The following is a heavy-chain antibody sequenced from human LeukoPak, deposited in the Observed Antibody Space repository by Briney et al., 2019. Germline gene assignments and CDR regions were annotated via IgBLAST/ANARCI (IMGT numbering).Heavy chain of an antibody. J-gene: IGHJ5*02. Sequence: ASVKVSCKTSGYSFTDYYVHWVRQAPGQGLEWMGWINTKSGRTSSARKFQGRVTMTRDPSITTVYMDMAWLTSDDTAIYFCARADFIDAGPYLIGPWGQGTLVTVSS. V-gene: IGHV1-2*02. CDR3: ARADFIDAGPYLIGP. CDR1: GYSFTDYY. D-gene: IGHD3-3*01. CDR2: INTKSGRT.